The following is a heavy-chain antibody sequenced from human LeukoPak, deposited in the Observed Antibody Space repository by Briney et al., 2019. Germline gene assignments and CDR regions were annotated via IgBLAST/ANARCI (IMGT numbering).Heavy chain of an antibody. CDR2: FDPEDGET. CDR3: ATVGYCSGGSCLLGGALDDAFDI. Sequence: ASVKVSCKVSGYTLTELSMHWVRQAPGKGLEWMGGFDPEDGETIYTQKFQGRVTMTEDTSTDTAYMELSSLRSEDTAVYYCATVGYCSGGSCLLGGALDDAFDIWGQGTMVTVSS. J-gene: IGHJ3*02. CDR1: GYTLTELS. D-gene: IGHD2-15*01. V-gene: IGHV1-24*01.